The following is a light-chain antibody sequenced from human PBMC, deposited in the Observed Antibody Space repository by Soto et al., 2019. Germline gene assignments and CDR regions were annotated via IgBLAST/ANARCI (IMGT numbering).Light chain of an antibody. CDR3: QVWDSSTDHYV. Sequence: SYELTQPPSVLVAPGQTARITCGGNNSGSKSVHWYQQKPGQAPVLVVYDDSDRPSGIPERFSGSNSGNTATLTISSVEAGDEADYYCQVWDSSTDHYVFATGTKLTVL. J-gene: IGLJ1*01. CDR1: NSGSKS. V-gene: IGLV3-21*02. CDR2: DDS.